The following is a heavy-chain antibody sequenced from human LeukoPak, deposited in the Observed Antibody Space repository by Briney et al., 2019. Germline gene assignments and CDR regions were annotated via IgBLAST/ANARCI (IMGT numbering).Heavy chain of an antibody. Sequence: PGGSLRLSCAASGFTFSSYGMHWVRQAPGKGLEWVAVISYDGSNKYYADSVKGRFTISGDNSKNTLYLQMNSLRAEDTAVYYCAKDSLPYSSSWYDYWGQGTLVTVSS. D-gene: IGHD6-13*01. CDR3: AKDSLPYSSSWYDY. CDR2: ISYDGSNK. CDR1: GFTFSSYG. J-gene: IGHJ4*02. V-gene: IGHV3-30*18.